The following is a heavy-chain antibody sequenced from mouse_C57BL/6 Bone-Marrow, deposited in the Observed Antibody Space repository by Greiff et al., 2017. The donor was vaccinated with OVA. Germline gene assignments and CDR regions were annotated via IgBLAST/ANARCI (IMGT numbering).Heavy chain of an antibody. CDR3: APPVTVVARGAMDY. CDR1: GYTFTDYY. Sequence: EVQLQQSGPVLVKPGASVKMSCKASGYTFTDYYMNWVKQSHGKSLEWIGVINPYNGGTSYNQKFKGKATLTVDKSSSTAFMELNSLTSEDSAVYYCAPPVTVVARGAMDYWGQGTSVTVSS. V-gene: IGHV1-19*01. J-gene: IGHJ4*01. D-gene: IGHD1-1*01. CDR2: INPYNGGT.